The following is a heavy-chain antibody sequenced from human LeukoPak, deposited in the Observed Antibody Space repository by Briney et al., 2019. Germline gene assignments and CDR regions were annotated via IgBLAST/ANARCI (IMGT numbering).Heavy chain of an antibody. Sequence: GGSLRLSCAVSGFTFSSAWMSWVRQAPGKGLEWVANIKGDGSETYYGDSAKGRFTVLRDNAKNSLYLQMDSLRVEDTAIYYCAKSLDYWGQGTLVTVSS. J-gene: IGHJ4*02. CDR1: GFTFSSAW. V-gene: IGHV3-7*01. CDR3: AKSLDY. CDR2: IKGDGSET.